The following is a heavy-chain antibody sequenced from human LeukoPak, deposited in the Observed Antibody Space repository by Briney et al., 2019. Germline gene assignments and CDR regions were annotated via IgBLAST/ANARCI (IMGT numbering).Heavy chain of an antibody. Sequence: GSLRLSCADSGFTFSTYAMSWVRQAPGKGLGGFSSISGSGSLPYYAGSVKGRFTISRDNSKNTLYLQMNSLRVEYTAVYYCAKDRPNYYDSSGHYYRRDGDYWGQGTLVTVSS. J-gene: IGHJ4*02. CDR2: ISGSGSLP. CDR3: AKDRPNYYDSSGHYYRRDGDY. CDR1: GFTFSTYA. D-gene: IGHD3-22*01. V-gene: IGHV3-23*01.